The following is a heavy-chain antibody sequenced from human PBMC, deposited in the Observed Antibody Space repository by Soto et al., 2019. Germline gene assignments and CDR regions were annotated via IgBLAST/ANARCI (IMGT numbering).Heavy chain of an antibody. CDR3: ARDGGGQYYDSSGYYSD. Sequence: VGSLRLSCAASGFTFSSYSMNWVRQAPGKGLEWVSSISSSSSYIYYADSVKGRFTISRDNAKNSLYLQMNSLRAEDTAVYYCARDGGGQYYDSSGYYSDWGQGTLVTVS. D-gene: IGHD3-22*01. CDR2: ISSSSSYI. J-gene: IGHJ4*02. V-gene: IGHV3-21*01. CDR1: GFTFSSYS.